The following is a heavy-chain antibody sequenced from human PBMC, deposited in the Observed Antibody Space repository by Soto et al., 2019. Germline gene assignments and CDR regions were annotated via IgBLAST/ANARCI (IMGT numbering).Heavy chain of an antibody. D-gene: IGHD4-17*01. V-gene: IGHV3-53*01. J-gene: IGHJ3*02. CDR3: ARVGYAVTTGGAFDI. Sequence: EVQLVESGGGLIQPGGSLRLSCAASGFTVSSNYMSWVRQAPGKGLEWVSVIYSDGSTFYADSVKGRCTISRDNSKNALSLQMNSLRAEDTAVYYCARVGYAVTTGGAFDIWGQGTMVTVSS. CDR2: IYSDGST. CDR1: GFTVSSNY.